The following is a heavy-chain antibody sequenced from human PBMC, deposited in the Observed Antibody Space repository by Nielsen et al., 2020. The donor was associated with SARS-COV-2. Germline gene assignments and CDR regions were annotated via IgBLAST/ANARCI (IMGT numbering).Heavy chain of an antibody. CDR3: ARGKRRSTHYYYYGMDV. CDR2: INHSGST. V-gene: IGHV4-34*01. Sequence: SETLSLTCAVYGGSFSGYYWSWIRQPPGKGLEWIGEINHSGSTNYNPSLKSRVTISVDTSKNQFSLKLSSVTAADTAVYYCARGKRRSTHYYYYGMDVWGQGTTVTVS. J-gene: IGHJ6*02. CDR1: GGSFSGYY. D-gene: IGHD2-15*01.